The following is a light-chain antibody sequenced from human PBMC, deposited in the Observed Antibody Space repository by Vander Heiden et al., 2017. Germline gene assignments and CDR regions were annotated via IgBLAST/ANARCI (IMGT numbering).Light chain of an antibody. CDR1: QSISSY. Sequence: TPMTPSPSSLSASVGDRVTITCRASQSISSYLNWYQQKPGKAPKLLIYAASSLQSGVPSRFSGSGSGTDFTLTISSLQPEDFATYYCQQSYSTPITFGQGTRLEIK. J-gene: IGKJ5*01. CDR3: QQSYSTPIT. CDR2: AAS. V-gene: IGKV1-39*01.